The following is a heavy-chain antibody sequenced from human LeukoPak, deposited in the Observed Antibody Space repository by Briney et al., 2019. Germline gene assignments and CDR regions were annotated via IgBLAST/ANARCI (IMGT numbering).Heavy chain of an antibody. V-gene: IGHV4-34*01. CDR3: VVVPAANPAAFDI. CDR2: ISHSGVT. Sequence: SETLSLTCAVYGGSFSGSYWGWIRHSPGKGLELIGEISHSGVTAYNPSLKSRVTISLDTSKNQFSLKLSSVTAADTAVYYCVVVPAANPAAFDIWGQGTMVTVSS. CDR1: GGSFSGSY. D-gene: IGHD2-2*01. J-gene: IGHJ3*02.